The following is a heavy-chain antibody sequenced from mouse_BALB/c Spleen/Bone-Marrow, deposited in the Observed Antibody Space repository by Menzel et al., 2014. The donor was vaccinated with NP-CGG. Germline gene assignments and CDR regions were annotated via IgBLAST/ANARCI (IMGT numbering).Heavy chain of an antibody. CDR3: TRDGVGGAMDY. V-gene: IGHV1S130*01. D-gene: IGHD2-3*01. Sequence: QVQLQQSGSVLVRPGDSVKLSCKASGYTFTSTWIHWAKQRPGQGLEWIGEIHPNSGNTKCNEKLKGKATLTADTSSSTAYVDLSSLTSEDSAVYYCTRDGVGGAMDYWGQGTSVTVSS. CDR1: GYTFTSTW. CDR2: IHPNSGNT. J-gene: IGHJ4*01.